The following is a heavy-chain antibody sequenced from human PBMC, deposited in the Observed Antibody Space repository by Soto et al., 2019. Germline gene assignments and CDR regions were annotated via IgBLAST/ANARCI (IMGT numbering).Heavy chain of an antibody. J-gene: IGHJ6*02. CDR1: GFTFSDYY. CDR2: ISSSGSTI. V-gene: IGHV3-11*01. D-gene: IGHD2-2*01. Sequence: AGGSLRLSCAASGFTFSDYYMSWIRQAPGKGLEWVSYISSSGSTIYYADSVKGRFTISRDNAKNSLYLQMNSLRAEDTAVYYCAREALGYCISTSCYASAYYYYGMDVWGQGTTVTVSS. CDR3: AREALGYCISTSCYASAYYYYGMDV.